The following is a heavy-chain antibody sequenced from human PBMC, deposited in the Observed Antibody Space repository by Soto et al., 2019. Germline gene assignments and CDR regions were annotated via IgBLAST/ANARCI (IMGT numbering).Heavy chain of an antibody. CDR2: IKHDTSEA. CDR1: GFKFSDYW. Sequence: GGSLRLSCAASGFKFSDYWMSWVRQAPGKGLEWVGNIKHDTSEAHYADSVKGRFTITRDNIKNFLFLQMNGLRSDDTASYYCARDGLLFSGPYRPSRFDYWGLGTLVTAPQ. J-gene: IGHJ4*02. CDR3: ARDGLLFSGPYRPSRFDY. V-gene: IGHV3-7*03. D-gene: IGHD3-16*02.